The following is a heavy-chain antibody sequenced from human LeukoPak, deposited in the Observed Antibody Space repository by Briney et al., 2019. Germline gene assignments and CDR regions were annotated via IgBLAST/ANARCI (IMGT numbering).Heavy chain of an antibody. CDR3: ARTGYSSSSPVDY. J-gene: IGHJ4*02. CDR2: INPNSGGT. V-gene: IGHV1-2*02. Sequence: GASVKVSCQASGYTFTGYYMHWVRQAPGQGLAWMGWINPNSGGTNYAQKFQGRVTMTRDTSISTAYMELSRLRSDDTAVYYCARTGYSSSSPVDYWGQGTLVTVSS. D-gene: IGHD6-6*01. CDR1: GYTFTGYY.